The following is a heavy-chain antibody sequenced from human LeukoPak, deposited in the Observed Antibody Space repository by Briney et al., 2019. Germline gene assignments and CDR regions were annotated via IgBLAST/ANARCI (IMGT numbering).Heavy chain of an antibody. V-gene: IGHV1-2*06. CDR1: GYTFTHHY. CDR3: ASEGYGVKPFGS. CDR2: INPNSGET. J-gene: IGHJ5*01. D-gene: IGHD2-8*01. Sequence: GASVKVSCKVSGYTFTHHYLHWVRQAPGQGLEWMVRINPNSGETNYKDKLQGRITMTRATSISTAYLEVTRLTSDDTAVYYCASEGYGVKPFGSWGQGTLVIVSS.